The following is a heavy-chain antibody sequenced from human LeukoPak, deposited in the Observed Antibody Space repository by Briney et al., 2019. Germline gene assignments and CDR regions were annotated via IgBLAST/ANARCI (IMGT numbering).Heavy chain of an antibody. D-gene: IGHD6-13*01. CDR2: ISSSSSYI. CDR3: ARSFLSIAAAATDY. CDR1: GFTFSSYS. J-gene: IGHJ4*02. V-gene: IGHV3-21*01. Sequence: GGSLRLSCAASGFTFSSYSMNWVRQAPGKGLEWVSSISSSSSYIYYADSVKGRFTISRDNAKNSLYLQMNSLRAEDAAVYYCARSFLSIAAAATDYWGQGTLVTVSS.